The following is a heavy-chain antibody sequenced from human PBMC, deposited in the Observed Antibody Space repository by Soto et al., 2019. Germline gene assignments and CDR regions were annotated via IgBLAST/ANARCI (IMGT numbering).Heavy chain of an antibody. V-gene: IGHV1-2*04. CDR3: ARALGYCSGGSCYRYHFDY. J-gene: IGHJ4*02. D-gene: IGHD2-15*01. CDR2: INPNSGGT. CDR1: GYTFTGYY. Sequence: ASVKVSCKASGYTFTGYYMHWVRQAPGQGXEWMGWINPNSGGTNYAQKFQGWVTMTRDTSISTAYMELSRLRSDDTAVYYCARALGYCSGGSCYRYHFDYWGQGTLVTVSS.